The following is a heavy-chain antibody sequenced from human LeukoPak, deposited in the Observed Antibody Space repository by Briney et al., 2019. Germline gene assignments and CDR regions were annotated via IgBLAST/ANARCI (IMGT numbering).Heavy chain of an antibody. CDR1: GFTFSSYA. CDR2: ISGSGXST. Sequence: GGSLRLSCAASGFTFSSYAMSWVRQAXGXXLEWVSAISGSGXSTYYAGSVKGRFTISRDNSKNTLYLQMNSLRAEDTAVYYCAKASVGGLGYYDSSGYYYAFYYFDYWGQGTLVTVSS. CDR3: AKASVGGLGYYDSSGYYYAFYYFDY. V-gene: IGHV3-23*01. J-gene: IGHJ4*02. D-gene: IGHD3-22*01.